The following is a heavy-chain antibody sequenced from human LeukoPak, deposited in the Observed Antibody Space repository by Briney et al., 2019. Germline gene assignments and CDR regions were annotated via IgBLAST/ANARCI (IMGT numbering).Heavy chain of an antibody. D-gene: IGHD6-19*01. CDR3: ARDLQGSGWFEYYFDY. V-gene: IGHV3-21*01. CDR1: GFTFSSYS. J-gene: IGHJ4*02. CDR2: ISSSSSYI. Sequence: PGGSLRLSCAASGFTFSSYSMNWVRQAPGKGLEWVSSISSSSSYIYYADSVKGRFTISRDNAKNSLYLQMNSLRAEDTAVYYCARDLQGSGWFEYYFDYWGQGTLVTVSS.